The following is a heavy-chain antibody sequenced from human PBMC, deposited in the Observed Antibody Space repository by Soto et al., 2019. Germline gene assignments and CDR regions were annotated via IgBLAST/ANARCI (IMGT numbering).Heavy chain of an antibody. J-gene: IGHJ3*02. CDR2: ITTSGGNT. Sequence: GGSLRLSCAASGFTFSTYAMSWVRQAPGKGLEWVSTITTSGGNTYYADSVQGRFTISRDNAKNTLYLQMNSLRAEDTAVYYCARERDFPSAFDIWGQGTMVTVSS. CDR1: GFTFSTYA. V-gene: IGHV3-23*01. CDR3: ARERDFPSAFDI.